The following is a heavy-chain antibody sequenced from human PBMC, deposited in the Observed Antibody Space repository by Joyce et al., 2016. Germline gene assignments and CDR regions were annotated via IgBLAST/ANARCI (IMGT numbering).Heavy chain of an antibody. CDR1: GINVTSNY. D-gene: IGHD4-11*01. J-gene: IGHJ3*01. CDR3: ARPHSADYPWAFDL. V-gene: IGHV3-53*01. Sequence: EVLLVESGGGLIQPGGSLRLSCVVSGINVTSNYRSWVRQAPGKGLEWVSIFHVAHTTYYPDSVKGRFSVSKDTPKNSIYLQMNNLRGEDTAVYFCARPHSADYPWAFDLWGRGTMVTVSS. CDR2: FHVAHTT.